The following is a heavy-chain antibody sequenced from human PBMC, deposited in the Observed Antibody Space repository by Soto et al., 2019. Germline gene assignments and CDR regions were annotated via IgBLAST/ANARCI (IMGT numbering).Heavy chain of an antibody. CDR1: GGTFNNYA. V-gene: IGHV1-69*06. CDR2: IIPLFGTA. J-gene: IGHJ4*02. D-gene: IGHD1-26*01. Sequence: QVQLVQSGAEVKKPGSSVKVSCKASGGTFNNYAISWVRQAPGHGLEWMGGIIPLFGTADYAQKFEVRVTITADTSPDTADMELSSIKSEDTAVYYCARLIVEAYSGTYALDYWGQGTLVTVSS. CDR3: ARLIVEAYSGTYALDY.